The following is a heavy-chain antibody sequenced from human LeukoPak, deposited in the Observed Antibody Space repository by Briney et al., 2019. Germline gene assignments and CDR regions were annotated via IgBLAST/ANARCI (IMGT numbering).Heavy chain of an antibody. Sequence: GGSLRLSCAASGFSFSDAWMSWVRQIPGKGLEWVGRIESKTDGGTTGYAASVKGRFTISRDDSKSIAYLQMNSLKTEDTAVYYCTRVRSSSWYSGLARKFIFDYWGQGTLVTVSS. CDR3: TRVRSSSWYSGLARKFIFDY. J-gene: IGHJ4*02. D-gene: IGHD6-13*01. CDR2: IESKTDGGTT. V-gene: IGHV3-15*04. CDR1: GFSFSDAW.